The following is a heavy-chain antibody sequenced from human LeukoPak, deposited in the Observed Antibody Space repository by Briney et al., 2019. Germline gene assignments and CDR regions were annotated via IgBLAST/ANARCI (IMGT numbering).Heavy chain of an antibody. Sequence: GGSLRLSCAASGFTFSSYNMNWVRQAPGKGLEWVSSITSSSSYIYYADSVKGRFTISRDNAKNSMYLQMDSLRVEDTAEYYCARDPYSGNYGAYYYYYMDVWGKGTTVTVSS. J-gene: IGHJ6*03. CDR1: GFTFSSYN. V-gene: IGHV3-21*06. CDR3: ARDPYSGNYGAYYYYYMDV. D-gene: IGHD1-26*01. CDR2: ITSSSSYI.